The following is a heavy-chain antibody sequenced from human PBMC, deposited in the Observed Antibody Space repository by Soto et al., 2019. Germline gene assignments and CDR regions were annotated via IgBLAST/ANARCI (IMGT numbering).Heavy chain of an antibody. V-gene: IGHV4-59*01. Sequence: SETLSHTCTVSGGSISSYYWTWIRQPPGKGLEWIGYIHHSGSTNYNPSLKSRVTISIDTSKNQFSLKLNSVTAADTAIYYCARDTAYGSGTPIGGYNWFDPWGQGTLVTVSS. CDR1: GGSISSYY. CDR3: ARDTAYGSGTPIGGYNWFDP. J-gene: IGHJ5*02. D-gene: IGHD3-10*01. CDR2: IHHSGST.